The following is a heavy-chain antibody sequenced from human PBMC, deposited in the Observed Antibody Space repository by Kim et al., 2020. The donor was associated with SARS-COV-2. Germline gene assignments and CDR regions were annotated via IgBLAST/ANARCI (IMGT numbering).Heavy chain of an antibody. Sequence: GVSLRLSCAASGFTFSSYWMSWVRQTPGKGLEWVANIKEDGSAKYYVDFVKGRFTISRDNAKDSLYLQMNSLRAEDTAVYYCARDSSGYDYWGQGTQVTVSS. CDR3: ARDSSGYDY. CDR1: GFTFSSYW. D-gene: IGHD3-22*01. V-gene: IGHV3-7*03. J-gene: IGHJ4*02. CDR2: IKEDGSAK.